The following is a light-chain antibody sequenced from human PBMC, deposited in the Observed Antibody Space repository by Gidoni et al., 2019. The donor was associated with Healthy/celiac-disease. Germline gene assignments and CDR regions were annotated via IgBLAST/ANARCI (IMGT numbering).Light chain of an antibody. CDR1: QRVSTY. CDR3: QQRSNWPPFT. CDR2: DAS. V-gene: IGKV3-11*01. J-gene: IGKJ3*01. Sequence: EIVLTQSPATLPLSPGERATLSCRDSQRVSTYLAWYQQKPGQAPTRLIYDASNRATGIPARFSGSGSGTGFTLTSSSLEPEDFAVYYCQQRSNWPPFTFXPXTKVXIK.